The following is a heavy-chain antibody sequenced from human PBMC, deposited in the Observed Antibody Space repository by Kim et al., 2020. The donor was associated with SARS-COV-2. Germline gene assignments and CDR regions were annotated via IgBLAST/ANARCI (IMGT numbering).Heavy chain of an antibody. J-gene: IGHJ4*02. D-gene: IGHD4-17*01. Sequence: YYADSVKGRLTISRDNAKNSLYLQMNSLRAEDTAVYYCAREAYGDYSFDYWGQGTLVTVSS. CDR3: AREAYGDYSFDY. V-gene: IGHV3-21*01.